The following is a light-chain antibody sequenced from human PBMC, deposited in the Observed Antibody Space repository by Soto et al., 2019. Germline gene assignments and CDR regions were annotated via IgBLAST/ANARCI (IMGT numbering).Light chain of an antibody. J-gene: IGKJ2*01. Sequence: ETVLTQSPATLSLSPGERATLSCWASQSVSSHLAWYQQKPGQAPRLLIYDTSNRATGVPARFSGSGSGTDFTPTISSLEPEDFAVYYCQQRNNWPPLYTFGQGTKLEIK. V-gene: IGKV3-11*01. CDR1: QSVSSH. CDR3: QQRNNWPPLYT. CDR2: DTS.